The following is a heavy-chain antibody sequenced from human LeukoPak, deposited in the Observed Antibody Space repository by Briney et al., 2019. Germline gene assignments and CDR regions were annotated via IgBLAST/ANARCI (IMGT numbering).Heavy chain of an antibody. D-gene: IGHD5-24*01. CDR3: TRSLNYGFDY. CDR1: GLTFSSYW. CDR2: INGDGGST. J-gene: IGHJ4*02. Sequence: GGALRESRVASGLTFSSYWFHWVGQAPGREVVWVSHINGDGGSTTCAVSVNGRITISRDNAKNTLYLQMNRLRAEDTAVFYCTRSLNYGFDYWGQGTLVTVSS. V-gene: IGHV3-74*03.